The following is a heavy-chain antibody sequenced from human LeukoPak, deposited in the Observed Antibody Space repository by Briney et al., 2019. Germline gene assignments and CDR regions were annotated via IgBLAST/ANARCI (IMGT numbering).Heavy chain of an antibody. CDR1: GFTFSDHY. CDR2: ARKKANSYTT. V-gene: IGHV3-72*01. D-gene: IGHD2/OR15-2a*01. CDR3: TREGIGGGAFDI. Sequence: GGPLRLSCAASGFTFSDHYMDWVRQAPGKGLEWVGRARKKANSYTTEYAASVKGRFTISRDDSKNTLYLQMNSLKTEDTAVYYCTREGIGGGAFDIWGQGTMVTVSS. J-gene: IGHJ3*02.